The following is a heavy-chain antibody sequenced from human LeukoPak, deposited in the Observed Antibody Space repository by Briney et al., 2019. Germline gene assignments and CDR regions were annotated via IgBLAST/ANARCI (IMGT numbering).Heavy chain of an antibody. Sequence: GGSLRLSCAASGFTFHDYAMHWVRQVPGKGLEWVSSISWDSGSRVYADSVKGRFTVSRDNAKNSLHLQMDSLTPDDTALYYCIKDLRLDLHLDTFEFWGQGTMVTVSS. V-gene: IGHV3-9*01. CDR1: GFTFHDYA. CDR2: ISWDSGSR. CDR3: IKDLRLDLHLDTFEF. J-gene: IGHJ3*01. D-gene: IGHD1-1*01.